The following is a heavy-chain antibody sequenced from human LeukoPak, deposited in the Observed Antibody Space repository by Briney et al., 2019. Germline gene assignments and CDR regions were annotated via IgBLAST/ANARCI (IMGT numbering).Heavy chain of an antibody. V-gene: IGHV3-21*01. CDR2: ISYLSSHV. CDR3: GRAFPPLRTSSAGDL. Sequence: NPGGSLRLSCSASGFTFSDYDMNWVRQAPGKGLEWVSSISYLSSHVYYGDSVKGRFSISRDNAKNSPYLQMNSLGAEDTAIYYCGRAFPPLRTSSAGDLWGQGILVTVSS. CDR1: GFTFSDYD. D-gene: IGHD3-16*01. J-gene: IGHJ4*02.